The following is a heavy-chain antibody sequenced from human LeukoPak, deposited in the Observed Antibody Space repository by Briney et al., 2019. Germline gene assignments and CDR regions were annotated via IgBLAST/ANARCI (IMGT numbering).Heavy chain of an antibody. D-gene: IGHD6-13*01. V-gene: IGHV5-51*01. CDR3: ARHGQQLGPYYYYMDV. Sequence: GESLQISCKGSGYSFTSYWIGWVRQMPGKGLEWMGIIYPGDSDTRYSPSFQGQVTISADKSISTAYLQWSSLKASDTAMYYCARHGQQLGPYYYYMDVWGKGTTVTVSS. J-gene: IGHJ6*03. CDR2: IYPGDSDT. CDR1: GYSFTSYW.